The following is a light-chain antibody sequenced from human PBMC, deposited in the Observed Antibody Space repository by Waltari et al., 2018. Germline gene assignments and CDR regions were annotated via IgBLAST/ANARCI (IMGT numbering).Light chain of an antibody. Sequence: QSVLTQPPLASGTPGQRVTISCSGNSSNIGINPVTWYQQLPGTTPKILIYANYHRPPGVPDRFSAATSDTSASLAISGRQSEDEADYFCATWDDSLNGRVFGGGTKLAVL. CDR2: ANY. CDR1: SSNIGINP. J-gene: IGLJ3*02. V-gene: IGLV1-44*01. CDR3: ATWDDSLNGRV.